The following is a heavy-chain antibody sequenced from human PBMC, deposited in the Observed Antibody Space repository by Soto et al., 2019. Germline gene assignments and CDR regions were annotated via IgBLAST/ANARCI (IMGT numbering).Heavy chain of an antibody. V-gene: IGHV3-48*04. CDR3: ATDLYCGRATCHPFDY. CDR1: GFPFNTYN. J-gene: IGHJ4*02. Sequence: GGSLRLSCVASGFPFNTYNMNWVRQAPGKGLEWISYISYNRNTVYYADSVKGRFTISRDNAKNSLYLQMNSLRAEDTAVYYCATDLYCGRATCHPFDYWGPGTLVTVSS. CDR2: ISYNRNTV. D-gene: IGHD2-21*01.